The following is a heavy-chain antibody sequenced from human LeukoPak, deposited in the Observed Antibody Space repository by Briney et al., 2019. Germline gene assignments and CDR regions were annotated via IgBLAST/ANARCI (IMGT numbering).Heavy chain of an antibody. CDR2: ISYDGSNK. CDR1: GFTFSSYG. V-gene: IGHV3-30*03. D-gene: IGHD1-1*01. CDR3: ARDSTWNDEEVWFDP. Sequence: GRSLRLSCAASGFTFSSYGMHWVRQAPGKGLEWVAVISYDGSNKYYADSVKGRFTISRDNSKNTLYLQMNSLRAEDTAVYYCARDSTWNDEEVWFDPWGQGTLVTVSS. J-gene: IGHJ5*02.